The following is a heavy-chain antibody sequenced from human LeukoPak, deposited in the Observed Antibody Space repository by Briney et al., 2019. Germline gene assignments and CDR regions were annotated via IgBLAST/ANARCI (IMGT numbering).Heavy chain of an antibody. CDR2: ISSSGSTI. J-gene: IGHJ2*01. CDR1: GFTFRSYS. Sequence: GGSLRLSCVASGFTFRSYSMNWVRQAPGKGLEWVSYISSSGSTIYYADAVKGRFTISRDNAKNSLYLQMSSLRGEDTAVYYCATVAMEDWYSDLWGRGTLVTVSS. D-gene: IGHD5-18*01. V-gene: IGHV3-48*01. CDR3: ATVAMEDWYSDL.